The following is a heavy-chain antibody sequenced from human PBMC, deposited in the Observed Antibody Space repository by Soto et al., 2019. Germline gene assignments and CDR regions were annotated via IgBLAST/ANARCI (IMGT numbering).Heavy chain of an antibody. Sequence: QVQLVESGGGLVKPGGSVRLSCAASGFSFSDSYMSWVRQAPGKGLEWVSYISGSSITISHADSVKGRFTISRDNGKNSVYLQMDSLRAEATVVYYGASFLGGIPARLFDYWGQGTLVTVSS. J-gene: IGHJ4*02. V-gene: IGHV3-11*01. CDR3: ASFLGGIPARLFDY. D-gene: IGHD6-6*01. CDR2: ISGSSITI. CDR1: GFSFSDSY.